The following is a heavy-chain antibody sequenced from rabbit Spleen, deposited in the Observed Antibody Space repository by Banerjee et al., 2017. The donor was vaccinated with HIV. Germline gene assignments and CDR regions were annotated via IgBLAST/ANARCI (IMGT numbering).Heavy chain of an antibody. V-gene: IGHV1S40*01. CDR2: INTYTGKA. CDR1: GFSFSDRDV. D-gene: IGHD7-1*01. CDR3: ARDTGTSFSTYGMDL. Sequence: QSLEESGGGLVKPGASLTLTCKASGFSFSDRDVMCWVRQAPGKGLQWIACINTYTGKAVYATWANGRFTVSRTSSTTVTLQMTSLTAADTATYFCARDTGTSFSTYGMDLWGPGTLVTVS. J-gene: IGHJ6*01.